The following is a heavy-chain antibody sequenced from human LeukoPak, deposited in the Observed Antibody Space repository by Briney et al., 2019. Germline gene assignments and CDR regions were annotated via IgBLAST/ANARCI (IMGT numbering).Heavy chain of an antibody. V-gene: IGHV1-2*04. J-gene: IGHJ6*02. CDR2: INPNSGGT. D-gene: IGHD6-19*01. CDR3: ARERIAVAGTTYYYYYGMDV. CDR1: GYTFTGYY. Sequence: ASVKVSCKASGYTFTGYYMHWVRQAPGQGLEWMGWINPNSGGTNYAQKFQGWVTMTRDTSISTAHMELSRLRSDDTAVYYCARERIAVAGTTYYYYYGMDVWGQGTTVTVSS.